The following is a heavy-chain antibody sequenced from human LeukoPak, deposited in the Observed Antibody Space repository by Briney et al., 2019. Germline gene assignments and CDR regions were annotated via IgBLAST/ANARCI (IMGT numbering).Heavy chain of an antibody. J-gene: IGHJ4*02. CDR3: ARVRRDFDY. V-gene: IGHV4-38-2*02. CDR1: GYSISSGYY. CDR2: IYHSGST. Sequence: SETLSLTCTVSGYSISSGYYWGWIRQPPGKGLEWIGSIYHSGSTYYNPSLKSRVTISVDTSKNQFSLKLSSVTAADTAVYYCARVRRDFDYWGQGTLVTVSS.